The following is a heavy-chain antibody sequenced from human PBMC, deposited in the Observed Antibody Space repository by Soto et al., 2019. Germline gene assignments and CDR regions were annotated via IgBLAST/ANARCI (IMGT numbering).Heavy chain of an antibody. CDR1: GYTFTSYG. CDR2: ISAYSGST. J-gene: IGHJ4*02. V-gene: IGHV1-18*01. CDR3: ARSIAAAVDFDY. Sequence: QVKLVQSGAEVKKPGASVKVSCKASGYTFTSYGISWVRQAPGQGLEWMGWISAYSGSTNYAQKLQGRLTMTTDTSTSTAYMELRSLRSDDTAVYYCARSIAAAVDFDYWGQGTLVTVSS. D-gene: IGHD6-13*01.